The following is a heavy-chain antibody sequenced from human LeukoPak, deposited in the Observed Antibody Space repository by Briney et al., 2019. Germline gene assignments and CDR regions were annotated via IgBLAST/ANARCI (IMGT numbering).Heavy chain of an antibody. D-gene: IGHD4-23*01. V-gene: IGHV4-59*02. CDR2: IFYTGST. CDR3: ARFKSGNFYYFDS. Sequence: SETLSLTCSVSGDSVSPYYWSWIRQPPGKGLEWIGYIFYTGSTTYNPSLKSRVTMSLDTSKSQFSLRLNSVTAEDSAVYYCARFKSGNFYYFDSWGQGTLVAVSS. J-gene: IGHJ4*02. CDR1: GDSVSPYY.